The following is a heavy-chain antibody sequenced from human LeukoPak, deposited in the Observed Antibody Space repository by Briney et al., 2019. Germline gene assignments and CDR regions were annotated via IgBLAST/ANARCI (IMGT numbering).Heavy chain of an antibody. J-gene: IGHJ4*02. CDR2: ISGSGGSP. Sequence: GGSLRLSCAASGLTFSSYAMSWVRQAPGRGLECVSAISGSGGSPYYADSVKGRFTISRDNSKNTLYLQMNSLRAEDTAVYYCARDLIGGNAYDYWGQGALVTVSS. V-gene: IGHV3-23*01. D-gene: IGHD2-15*01. CDR1: GLTFSSYA. CDR3: ARDLIGGNAYDY.